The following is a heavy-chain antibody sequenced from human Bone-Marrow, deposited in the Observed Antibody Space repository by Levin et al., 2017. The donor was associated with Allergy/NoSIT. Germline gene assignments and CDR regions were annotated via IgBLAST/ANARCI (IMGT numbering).Heavy chain of an antibody. J-gene: IGHJ4*02. D-gene: IGHD4-17*01. V-gene: IGHV4-34*01. CDR2: INHSGST. CDR1: GGSFSGYY. Sequence: PSETLSLTCAVYGGSFSGYYWSWIRQPPGKGLEWIGEINHSGSTNYNPSLKSRVTISVDTSKNQFSLKLSSVTAADTAVYYCARARTPPTYGYWGQGTLVTVSS. CDR3: ARARTPPTYGY.